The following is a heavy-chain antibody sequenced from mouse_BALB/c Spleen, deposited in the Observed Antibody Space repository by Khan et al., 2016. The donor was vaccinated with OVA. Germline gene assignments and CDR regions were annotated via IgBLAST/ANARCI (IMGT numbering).Heavy chain of an antibody. J-gene: IGHJ3*01. V-gene: IGHV1-77*01. CDR1: GYTFTDYY. Sequence: QVQLQQSGAELARPGASVKLSCTASGYTFTDYYINWVKQRTGQGLEWIGEISPGSGDTYYNERFMGKATLTADKSSSTAYMQRSSLTSEASAVYVCARRNYFGYTFAYWGQGTLVTVSA. CDR2: ISPGSGDT. CDR3: ARRNYFGYTFAY. D-gene: IGHD1-2*01.